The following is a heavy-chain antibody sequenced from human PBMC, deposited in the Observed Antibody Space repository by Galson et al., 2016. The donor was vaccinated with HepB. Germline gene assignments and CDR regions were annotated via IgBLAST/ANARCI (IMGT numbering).Heavy chain of an antibody. J-gene: IGHJ4*02. CDR1: GFTFSAYA. CDR2: MSYDGNIK. Sequence: SLRLSCAASGFTFSAYAMHWVRQAPGKGLEWLAVMSYDGNIKQYADSAKGRFTISRHNSKKTMYLQMNSLRGDDTAVYYCARDARPTASWHYFDYWGQGTLVTVSS. CDR3: ARDARPTASWHYFDY. V-gene: IGHV3-30-3*01. D-gene: IGHD2-2*01.